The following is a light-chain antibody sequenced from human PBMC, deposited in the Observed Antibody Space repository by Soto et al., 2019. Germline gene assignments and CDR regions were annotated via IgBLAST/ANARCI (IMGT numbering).Light chain of an antibody. CDR3: QQYET. CDR2: GAS. J-gene: IGKJ2*01. V-gene: IGKV3-20*01. Sequence: EIVLTQSPGTLSSSPGERATLSCRASQSVSSTYLAWYQQKPGQAPRLLIYGASSRATGIPDRFSGSGSGTDFTLTISRLEPDDFAVYYCQQYETFGQGTKLEIK. CDR1: QSVSSTY.